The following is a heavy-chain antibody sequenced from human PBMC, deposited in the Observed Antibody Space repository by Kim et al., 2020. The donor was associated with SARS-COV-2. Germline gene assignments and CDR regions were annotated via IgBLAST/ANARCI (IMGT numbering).Heavy chain of an antibody. CDR3: ARLIEQPCPFFDY. D-gene: IGHD3-16*02. Sequence: YSPSFQGQVTISADKSISTAYLQWSSLKASDTAMYYCARLIEQPCPFFDYWGQGTLVTVSS. V-gene: IGHV5-51*01. J-gene: IGHJ4*02.